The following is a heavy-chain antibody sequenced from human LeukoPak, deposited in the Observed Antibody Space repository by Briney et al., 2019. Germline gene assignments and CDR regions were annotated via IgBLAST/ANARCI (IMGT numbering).Heavy chain of an antibody. Sequence: GGSLRLSCTASGFTLSSYSMTWVRQAPGKGLEWVSSISSGGSYICYADSVKGRFTTSRDNARNSLYLQMNSLRAEDTAVYYCARDPTVAEAWWGQGTQVTVSS. CDR2: ISSGGSYI. J-gene: IGHJ4*02. CDR3: ARDPTVAEAW. V-gene: IGHV3-21*01. D-gene: IGHD6-13*01. CDR1: GFTLSSYS.